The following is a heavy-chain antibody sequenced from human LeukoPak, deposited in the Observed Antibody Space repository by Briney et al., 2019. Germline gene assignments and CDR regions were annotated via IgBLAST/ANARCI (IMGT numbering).Heavy chain of an antibody. D-gene: IGHD1-26*01. CDR3: ARQRWELLPLYFDY. V-gene: IGHV4-59*08. Sequence: PSETLSLTCTVPGGSISSHYWSWIRQPPGKGVEWIGYISYSGTTNYNPSLKSRVTISVDTSKNQFSLKLSSVTAADTAVYYCARQRWELLPLYFDYWGQGTLVTVSS. CDR2: ISYSGTT. J-gene: IGHJ4*02. CDR1: GGSISSHY.